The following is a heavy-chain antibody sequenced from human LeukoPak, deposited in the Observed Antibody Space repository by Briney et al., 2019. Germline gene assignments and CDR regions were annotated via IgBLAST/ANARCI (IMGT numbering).Heavy chain of an antibody. D-gene: IGHD5-12*01. CDR2: INHSGST. J-gene: IGHJ4*02. V-gene: IGHV4-34*01. CDR3: ARAGFSGYSGYGSVGDY. Sequence: SEALSLTCAVYGGSFSGYYWSWIRQPPGKGLEWIGEINHSGSTNYNPSLKSRVTISVDTSKNQFSLKLGSVTAADTAVYYCARAGFSGYSGYGSVGDYWGQGTLVAVSS. CDR1: GGSFSGYY.